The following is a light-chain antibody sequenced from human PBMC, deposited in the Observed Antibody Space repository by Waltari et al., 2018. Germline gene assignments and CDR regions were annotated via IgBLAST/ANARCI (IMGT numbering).Light chain of an antibody. V-gene: IGKV3-20*01. CDR1: QNVRNNY. CDR3: QQYDISPYT. Sequence: IVMTKSPGPLSLSPGERATLLCRASQNVRNNYLAWYQQRPGQAPRLLIYDASSRATGIPDRLSGSGSGTDFTLTISRLEPEDFAVYYCQQYDISPYTFGQGTQLEIK. CDR2: DAS. J-gene: IGKJ2*01.